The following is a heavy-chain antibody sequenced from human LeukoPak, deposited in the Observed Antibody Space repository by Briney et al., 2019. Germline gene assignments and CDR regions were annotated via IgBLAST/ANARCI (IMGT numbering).Heavy chain of an antibody. CDR2: LNPNSGGT. J-gene: IGHJ5*02. CDR3: ARGPRSGGFDWFDP. Sequence: ASVKLSCKASRYTFTAYYIHWVRQAPGQGLEWMGRLNPNSGGTDLAQKFQGRVTMTRDTSISTAYMELSSLRSDDTAVFYCARGPRSGGFDWFDPWGQGALGTVSS. D-gene: IGHD2-15*01. V-gene: IGHV1-2*02. CDR1: RYTFTAYY.